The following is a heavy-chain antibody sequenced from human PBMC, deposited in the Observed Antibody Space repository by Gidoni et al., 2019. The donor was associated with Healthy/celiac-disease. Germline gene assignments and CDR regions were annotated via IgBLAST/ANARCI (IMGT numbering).Heavy chain of an antibody. Sequence: QVQLVESGGGVVQPGRSLRLSCAASGFTFSSYAMHWVRQAPGKGLEWVAVISYDGSNKYYADSVKGRFTISRDNSKNTLYLQMNSLRAEDTAVYYCARDGNGYDSSGYYYVRYFDLWGRGTLVTVSS. V-gene: IGHV3-30-3*01. CDR3: ARDGNGYDSSGYYYVRYFDL. CDR1: GFTFSSYA. CDR2: ISYDGSNK. J-gene: IGHJ2*01. D-gene: IGHD3-22*01.